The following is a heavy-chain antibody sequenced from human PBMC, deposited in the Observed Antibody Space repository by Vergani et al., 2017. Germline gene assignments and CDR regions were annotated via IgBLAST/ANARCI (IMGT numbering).Heavy chain of an antibody. V-gene: IGHV4-34*01. CDR3: ARSIAAAGICWFDP. J-gene: IGHJ5*02. CDR1: GGSFSGYY. Sequence: QVQLQQWGAGLLKPSETLSLTCAVYGGSFSGYYWSWIRQPPGKGLEWIGEINHSGSTNYNPSLKSRVTISVDTSKNQFSLKLSSVTAADTAVYYCARSIAAAGICWFDPWGQGTLVTVSS. D-gene: IGHD6-13*01. CDR2: INHSGST.